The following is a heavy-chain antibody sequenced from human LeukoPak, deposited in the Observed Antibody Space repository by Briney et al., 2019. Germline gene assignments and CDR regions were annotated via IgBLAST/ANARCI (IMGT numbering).Heavy chain of an antibody. D-gene: IGHD3-22*01. CDR2: IIPIFGIA. CDR3: ARDVDYYDSSGYYYVPYYYGMDV. CDR1: GGTFGSYA. J-gene: IGHJ6*02. Sequence: ASVKVSCKASGGTFGSYAISWVRQAPGQGLEWMGRIIPIFGIANYAQKFQGRVTITADKSTSTAYMELSSLRSEDTAVYYCARDVDYYDSSGYYYVPYYYGMDVWGQGTTVTVSS. V-gene: IGHV1-69*04.